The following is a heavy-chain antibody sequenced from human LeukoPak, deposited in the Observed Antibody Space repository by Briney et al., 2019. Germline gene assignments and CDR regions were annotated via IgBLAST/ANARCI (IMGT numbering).Heavy chain of an antibody. CDR1: GFTFSSYA. V-gene: IGHV3-30-3*01. J-gene: IGHJ6*02. Sequence: PGRSLRLACAASGFTFSSYAMHWVRQAPGKGLEWVAVISYDGSNKYYADSVKGRFTISRDNSKNTLYLQMNSLRADDTAVYYCARDLAYYGSGSLPSPTMDVWGQGTTVTVSS. D-gene: IGHD3-10*01. CDR3: ARDLAYYGSGSLPSPTMDV. CDR2: ISYDGSNK.